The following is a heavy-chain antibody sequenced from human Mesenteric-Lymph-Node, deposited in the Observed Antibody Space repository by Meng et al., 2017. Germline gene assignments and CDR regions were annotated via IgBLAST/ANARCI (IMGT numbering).Heavy chain of an antibody. V-gene: IGHV1-8*01. CDR2: MNPNSGNT. J-gene: IGHJ6*02. Sequence: ASVKVSCKASGYTFTSYDINWVRQATGQGLEWMGWMNPNSGNTGYAQKLQGRVTMTRNTSISTAYMELSSLRSEDTAVYYCARVRDRYGDYGFYYYGMDVWGQGTTVTVSS. CDR3: ARVRDRYGDYGFYYYGMDV. D-gene: IGHD4-17*01. CDR1: GYTFTSYD.